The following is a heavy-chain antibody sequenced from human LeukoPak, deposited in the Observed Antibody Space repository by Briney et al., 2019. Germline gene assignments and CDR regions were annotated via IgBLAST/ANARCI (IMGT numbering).Heavy chain of an antibody. CDR1: GYTFSNYG. Sequence: ASVKVSCPTSGYTFSNYGIMWVRQAPGQGLEWMGWISAYTGKTKYVEKHEGRVTFTTDSSSNTAYMEMRRLTIDDTAVYYCARDEGEWESRNYWGQGTQVIVSS. D-gene: IGHD1-26*01. V-gene: IGHV1-18*01. J-gene: IGHJ4*02. CDR3: ARDEGEWESRNY. CDR2: ISAYTGKT.